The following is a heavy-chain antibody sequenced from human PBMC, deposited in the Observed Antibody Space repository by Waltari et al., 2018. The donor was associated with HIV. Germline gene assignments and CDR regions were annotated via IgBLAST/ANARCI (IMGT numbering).Heavy chain of an antibody. CDR3: ARGVAGYGDHNPGNYCDY. J-gene: IGHJ4*02. V-gene: IGHV4-30-4*01. CDR2: MYSSGSI. D-gene: IGHD5-12*01. Sequence: QVQLQESGPGLVKPSQTLSLICTVSGGSISSRYYYWSWIRQPPGKGLDWIGDMYSSGSIYSSPCLKSRLTISVDTSKTQFSLMLISVAAADTAAYDCARGVAGYGDHNPGNYCDYWCQGTLVTVSS. CDR1: GGSISSRYYY.